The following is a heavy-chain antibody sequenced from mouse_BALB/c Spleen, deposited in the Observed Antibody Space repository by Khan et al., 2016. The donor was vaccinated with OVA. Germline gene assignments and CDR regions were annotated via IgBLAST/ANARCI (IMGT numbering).Heavy chain of an antibody. CDR1: GYTFTNYW. J-gene: IGHJ4*01. CDR2: IFPGNDDT. Sequence: QVQLQQSGAELARPGASVNLSCKASGYTFTNYWIHWVRQRPGQGQEWIGSIFPGNDDTNYTQKFKGKATLTADKSSSTACMQIRTLASEDSAAYYCATDVHYAMDYWGQGTSVTVSS. V-gene: IGHV1-87*01. CDR3: ATDVHYAMDY.